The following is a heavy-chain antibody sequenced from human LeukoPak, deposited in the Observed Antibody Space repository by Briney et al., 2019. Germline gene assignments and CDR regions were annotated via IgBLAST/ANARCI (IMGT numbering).Heavy chain of an antibody. Sequence: PGGSLRLSCAASGFTVSSSYMTWVRQAPGKGLEWVSVIRSGGSTVYADSVKGRFTISRDNSKNTLYLQLNSLRAEDTAVYYCAREGSGRTAYNDGLDVWDQGTMVTVSS. CDR3: AREGSGRTAYNDGLDV. J-gene: IGHJ3*01. V-gene: IGHV3-53*01. CDR1: GFTVSSSY. CDR2: IRSGGST. D-gene: IGHD3-10*01.